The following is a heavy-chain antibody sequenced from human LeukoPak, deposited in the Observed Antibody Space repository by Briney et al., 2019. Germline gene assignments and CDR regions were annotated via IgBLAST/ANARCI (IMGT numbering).Heavy chain of an antibody. Sequence: GGSLRLSCAASGFTFSSYDVHWVRQATGRGLEWVSAMGTAGDTHYAGSVKGRFTISREDAKNSFYLQMNGLRAGDTAVYYCAALGGSIYWGQGTVVTVSS. J-gene: IGHJ4*02. V-gene: IGHV3-13*01. D-gene: IGHD1-26*01. CDR3: AALGGSIY. CDR1: GFTFSSYD. CDR2: MGTAGDT.